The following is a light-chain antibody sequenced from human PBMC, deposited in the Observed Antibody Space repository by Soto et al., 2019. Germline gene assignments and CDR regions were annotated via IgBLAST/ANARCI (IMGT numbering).Light chain of an antibody. J-gene: IGKJ4*01. CDR2: GAS. CDR3: QKYNNWPLN. Sequence: MTHSPSTLSAFVLYIVTITFRSSQSVISNLALYQQKPGQAPRLLIYGASTRATGMPARFSGSGSGTEFTLTISSLQSEDFAAYYCQKYNNWPLNFGGGTKVDI. V-gene: IGKV3-15*01. CDR1: QSVISN.